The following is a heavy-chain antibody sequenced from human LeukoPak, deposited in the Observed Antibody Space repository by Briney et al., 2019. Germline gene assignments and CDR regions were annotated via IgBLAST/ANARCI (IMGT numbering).Heavy chain of an antibody. CDR3: SGATHYYHAMDV. D-gene: IGHD2-15*01. V-gene: IGHV6-1*01. CDR1: GDSVSSNSAT. CDR2: TYYRSKWYS. Sequence: SQTPSLTCAISGDSVSSNSATWNWIRQSPSRGLEWLGRTYYRSKWYSDYAVSVKSRIIINPDTSKNQFSLQLDSVTPEDTAVYYCSGATHYYHAMDVWGQGTTVTVSS. J-gene: IGHJ6*02.